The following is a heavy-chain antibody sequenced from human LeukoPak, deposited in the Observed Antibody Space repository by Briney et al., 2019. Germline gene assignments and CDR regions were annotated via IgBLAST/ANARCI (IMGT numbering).Heavy chain of an antibody. J-gene: IGHJ4*01. CDR1: GFTFSSYS. V-gene: IGHV3-48*01. CDR2: ISSSSVNI. D-gene: IGHD2-8*01. CDR3: STDPRLLIY. Sequence: GGSLRLSCAASGFTFSSYSMNWVRQAPGKGLEWISYISSSSVNIYYADSVKGRFTISRDNAENSLYLQMNSLRPDDTALYYCSTDPRLLIYWGHGTLVTVSS.